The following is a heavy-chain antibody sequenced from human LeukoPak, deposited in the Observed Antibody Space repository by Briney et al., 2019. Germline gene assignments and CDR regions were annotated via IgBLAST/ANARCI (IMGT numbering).Heavy chain of an antibody. Sequence: SVKVSCKASGGTFSSYAISWVRQAPGQGLEWMGGIIPIFGTANYAQKFQGRATITADESTSTAYMELSSLRSEDTAVYYCAREYCSSTSCYTPYYYYGMDVWGQGTTVTVSS. D-gene: IGHD2-2*02. V-gene: IGHV1-69*01. CDR2: IIPIFGTA. CDR3: AREYCSSTSCYTPYYYYGMDV. CDR1: GGTFSSYA. J-gene: IGHJ6*02.